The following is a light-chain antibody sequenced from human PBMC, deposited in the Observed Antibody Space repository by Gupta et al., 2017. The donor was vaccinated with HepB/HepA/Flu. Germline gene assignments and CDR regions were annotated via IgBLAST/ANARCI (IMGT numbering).Light chain of an antibody. CDR3: SSYTSSNLVV. CDR1: SSDSWYYNY. CDR2: DVS. Sequence: QSALTQPASVSGPPVQSITISCTGTSSDSWYYNYVSWYQQHPGKAPKLIIYDVSNRPSGVSNRFSGSKSGNTASLTISGLQDEDEADYYCSSYTSSNLVVFGGGTKLTVL. V-gene: IGLV2-14*01. J-gene: IGLJ3*02.